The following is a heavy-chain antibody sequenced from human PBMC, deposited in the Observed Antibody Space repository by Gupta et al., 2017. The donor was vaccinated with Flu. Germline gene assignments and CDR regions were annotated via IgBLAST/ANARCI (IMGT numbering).Heavy chain of an antibody. CDR1: GFTFVSYG. V-gene: IGHV3-33*01. J-gene: IGHJ4*02. D-gene: IGHD3-10*01. CDR3: ARDSGRADFDY. Sequence: QVQLVASGGGVVQPGRSLRLSCAASGFTFVSYGMHWVRQAPGKGLEWVAVIWYDGSNKYYADSVKGRFTISRDNSKNTLYLQMNSRRAEDTAVYYCARDSGRADFDYWGQGTLVTVSS. CDR2: IWYDGSNK.